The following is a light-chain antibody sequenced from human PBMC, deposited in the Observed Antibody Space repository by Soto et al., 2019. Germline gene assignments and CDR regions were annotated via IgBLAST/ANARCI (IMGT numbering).Light chain of an antibody. CDR3: SSYAGSSTLVV. V-gene: IGLV2-14*01. CDR1: RSDIGAYNF. CDR2: DVS. Sequence: QSALTQPASVSGSPGQSITISCTGTRSDIGAYNFVSWYQQHPGKAPKLMIYDVSIRPSGVSHRFSGSKSGNTASLTISGLQAEDEADYYCSSYAGSSTLVVFGGGTKLTLL. J-gene: IGLJ2*01.